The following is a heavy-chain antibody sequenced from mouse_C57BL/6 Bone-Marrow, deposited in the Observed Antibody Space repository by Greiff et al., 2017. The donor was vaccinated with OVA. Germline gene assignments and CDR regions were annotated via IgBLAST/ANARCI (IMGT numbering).Heavy chain of an antibody. CDR2: FYPGSGGI. Sequence: QVQLQQSGAELVRPGTSVKVSCKASGYAFTTYLIEWVKQRSGQGLEWIGVFYPGSGGINYNEKFKGKATLTADKSSSAAYMQLSSLTSEDSAVYFCASGVGPLFDYWGQGTTLTVSS. CDR1: GYAFTTYL. J-gene: IGHJ2*01. V-gene: IGHV1-54*01. CDR3: ASGVGPLFDY. D-gene: IGHD4-1*01.